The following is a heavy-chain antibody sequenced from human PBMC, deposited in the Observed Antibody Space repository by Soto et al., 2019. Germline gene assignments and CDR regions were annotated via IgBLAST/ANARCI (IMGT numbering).Heavy chain of an antibody. CDR1: GGSISSGGYY. Sequence: QVQLQESGPGLVKPSQTLSLTCTVSGGSISSGGYYWSWIRQHPGKGLEWIGYIYYSGSTYYNPSLKXXVXIXXDTSKNQFSLKLSSVTAADTAVYYCARVDGGEVDYWGQGTLVTVSS. D-gene: IGHD3-16*01. CDR3: ARVDGGEVDY. CDR2: IYYSGST. V-gene: IGHV4-31*01. J-gene: IGHJ4*02.